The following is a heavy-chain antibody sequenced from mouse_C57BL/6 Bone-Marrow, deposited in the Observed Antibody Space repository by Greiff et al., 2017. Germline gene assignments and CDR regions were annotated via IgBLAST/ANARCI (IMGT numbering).Heavy chain of an antibody. CDR3: ARRGAAQATFAY. CDR2: INPNNGGT. J-gene: IGHJ3*01. D-gene: IGHD3-2*02. CDR1: GYTFTDYN. V-gene: IGHV1-22*01. Sequence: VQLQQSGPELVKPGASVKMSCKASGYTFTDYNMHWVKQSHGKSLEWIGYINPNNGGTSYNQKFKGKATLTVNKSSSTAYMELRSLTSEDSAVYYCARRGAAQATFAYWGQGTLVTVSA.